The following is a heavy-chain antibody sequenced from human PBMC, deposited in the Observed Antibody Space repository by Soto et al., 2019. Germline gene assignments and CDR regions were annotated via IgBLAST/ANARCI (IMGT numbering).Heavy chain of an antibody. V-gene: IGHV4-34*01. CDR2: INESGST. CDR1: GQSFSGHS. CDR3: ARGSGIVALPGELEDVNYDY. Sequence: QVQLQQWGAGLVKSSETLSLSCAVYGQSFSGHSWAWIRQPPGKGLEWIGEINESGSTYYNPSLKSRVTFPTDTSKNQFSLNLSSVSAAATAAYFCARGSGIVALPGELEDVNYDYWGQGTLVNVSS. D-gene: IGHD1-1*01. J-gene: IGHJ4*02.